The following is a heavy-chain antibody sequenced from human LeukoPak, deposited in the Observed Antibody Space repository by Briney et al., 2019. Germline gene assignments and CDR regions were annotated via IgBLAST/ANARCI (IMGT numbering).Heavy chain of an antibody. J-gene: IGHJ4*02. D-gene: IGHD6-6*01. V-gene: IGHV4-61*01. CDR3: ARGGSSSKGYFDY. Sequence: SETLFLTCTVSGYSISSGYYWGWIRQPPGKGLEWIGYIYYSGSTNYNPSLKSRVTISVDTSKNQFSLKLSSVTAADTAVYYCARGGSSSKGYFDYWGQGTLVTVSS. CDR2: IYYSGST. CDR1: GYSISSGYY.